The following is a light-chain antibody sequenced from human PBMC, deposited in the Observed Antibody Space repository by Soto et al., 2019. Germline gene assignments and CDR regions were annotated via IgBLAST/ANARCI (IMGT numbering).Light chain of an antibody. CDR3: QQGYSTPSLT. Sequence: DIQMTQSPSSLSASIGDRVTITCRASQSISSYLNWYQQKPGKAPKVLIYAAPSLQSGVPSSFSGSGSGTDFTLTISSLQPEDFPIHYCQQGYSTPSLTFGGGTKVEIK. J-gene: IGKJ4*01. CDR1: QSISSY. V-gene: IGKV1-39*01. CDR2: AAP.